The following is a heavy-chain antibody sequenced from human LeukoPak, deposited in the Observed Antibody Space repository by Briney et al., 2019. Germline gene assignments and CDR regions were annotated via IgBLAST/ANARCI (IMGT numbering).Heavy chain of an antibody. V-gene: IGHV4-39*01. Sequence: PSETLSLTCTVSGGSISSSSYYWGWIRQPPGKGLEWIGSIYYSGSTYYNPSLKSRVTISVDTSKNQFSLKLSSVTAADTAVYYCARRGIAVYYWGQGTLVTVSS. CDR2: IYYSGST. CDR3: ARRGIAVYY. D-gene: IGHD6-19*01. CDR1: GGSISSSSYY. J-gene: IGHJ4*02.